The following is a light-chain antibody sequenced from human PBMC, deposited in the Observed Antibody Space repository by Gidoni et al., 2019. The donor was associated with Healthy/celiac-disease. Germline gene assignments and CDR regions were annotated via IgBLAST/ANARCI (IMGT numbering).Light chain of an antibody. CDR1: SSDVGGYNY. CDR3: SSYAGSNRKV. CDR2: EVS. V-gene: IGLV2-8*01. Sequence: QSALTQPPSASGSPGQSVTISCTGTSSDVGGYNYVSWYQQHPGKAPKLMIYEVSKRPSGVPDRFSGSKSGNTASLIVSGLQAEDEADYYCSSYAGSNRKVFGGGTKLTVL. J-gene: IGLJ2*01.